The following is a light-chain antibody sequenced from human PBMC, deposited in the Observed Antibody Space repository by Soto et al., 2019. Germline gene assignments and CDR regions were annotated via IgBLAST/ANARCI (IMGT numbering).Light chain of an antibody. J-gene: IGKJ2*01. CDR3: QQYDRSPYT. Sequence: EIVLTQSPGTLSLSPGERATLSCRASQRVSNSYLAWYQQRPGQAPRLVMFGAFTRATGIPDRFSGSGSGTDVTLTISRLEPEDFAVYYCQQYDRSPYTFGPGTKLEIK. CDR2: GAF. V-gene: IGKV3-20*01. CDR1: QRVSNSY.